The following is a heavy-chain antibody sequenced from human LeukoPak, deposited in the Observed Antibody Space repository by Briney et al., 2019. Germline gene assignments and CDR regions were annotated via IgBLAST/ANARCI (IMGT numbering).Heavy chain of an antibody. CDR2: IIPILGIA. D-gene: IGHD6-13*01. J-gene: IGHJ6*02. Sequence: ASVKVSCKASGGTFSSYAISWVRQAPGQGLEWMGRIIPILGIANYAQKFQGRVTITADKSTSTAYMELSSLRSEDTAVYYCARVVAAAGSDYYYGMDVWGQGTTVTVSS. CDR3: ARVVAAAGSDYYYGMDV. CDR1: GGTFSSYA. V-gene: IGHV1-69*04.